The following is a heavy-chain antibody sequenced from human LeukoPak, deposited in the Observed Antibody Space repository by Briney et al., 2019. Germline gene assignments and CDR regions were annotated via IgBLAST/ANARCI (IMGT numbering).Heavy chain of an antibody. J-gene: IGHJ4*02. CDR1: GDSVSRDNVA. CDR3: ARYQVSQGRETTPFDY. Sequence: SQTLSLTCAISGDSVSRDNVAWNWIRQSPSRGLEWLGRTYYRSQWYSDYAESVKGRITINPDTSKNQFSLQLNSVTPEDTAVYYCARYQVSQGRETTPFDYWGQGTLVTVSS. D-gene: IGHD1-14*01. V-gene: IGHV6-1*01. CDR2: TYYRSQWYS.